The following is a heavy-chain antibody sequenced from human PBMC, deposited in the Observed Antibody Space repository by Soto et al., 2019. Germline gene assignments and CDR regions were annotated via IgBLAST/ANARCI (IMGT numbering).Heavy chain of an antibody. D-gene: IGHD2-15*01. CDR1: GFIFSRYA. CDR3: AKVVVPGGYNYFDP. V-gene: IGHV3-23*01. Sequence: PGGSLRLSCAASGFIFSRYALSWVRQAPGKGLEWVSAVSQSGDSTYYADSVRGRFTISRDNSKNTLYLQMNSLRAEDTALYHCAKVVVPGGYNYFDPWGQGTLVTVSS. J-gene: IGHJ5*02. CDR2: VSQSGDST.